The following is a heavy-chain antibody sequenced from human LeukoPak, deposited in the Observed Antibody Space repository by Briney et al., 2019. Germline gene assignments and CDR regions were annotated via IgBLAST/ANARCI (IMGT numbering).Heavy chain of an antibody. CDR3: VRDDGHHWFDF. D-gene: IGHD1-1*01. CDR1: GFSFSSYG. V-gene: IGHV3-30*02. Sequence: GGSLRLSCAASGFSFSSYGLHWVRQAPGKGLESVAFIRHDGSNKYHADSVKGRFTISRDNAKKSLFLQMNSLRDEDTAVYYCVRDDGHHWFDFWGQGTLVTVSS. J-gene: IGHJ4*02. CDR2: IRHDGSNK.